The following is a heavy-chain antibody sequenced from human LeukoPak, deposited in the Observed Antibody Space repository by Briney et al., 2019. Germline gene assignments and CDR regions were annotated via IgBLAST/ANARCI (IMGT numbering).Heavy chain of an antibody. J-gene: IGHJ4*02. CDR1: GFTVSSNY. Sequence: GGSLRLSSAASGFTVSSNYMSWVRQAPGKGLEWVSIIYSGGSTYYADSVKGRFTISRDNSKNTLYLQMNSLRAEDTAVYYCARAEGYWGQGTLVTVSS. V-gene: IGHV3-66*01. CDR3: ARAEGY. CDR2: IYSGGST.